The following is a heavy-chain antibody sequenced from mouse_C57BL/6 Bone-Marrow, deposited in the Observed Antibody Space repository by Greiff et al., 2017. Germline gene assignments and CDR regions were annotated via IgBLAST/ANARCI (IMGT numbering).Heavy chain of an antibody. CDR1: GYTFTSYW. D-gene: IGHD3-3*01. Sequence: QVQLQQPGAELVRPGSSVKLSCKASGYTFTSYWMDWVKQRPGQGLEWIGNIYPSDSETHYNQKFKDKATLTVDKSSSTAYMQRSSLTSEDSAVYYCAREGGTGDYFDYWGQGTTLTVSS. J-gene: IGHJ2*01. V-gene: IGHV1-61*01. CDR3: AREGGTGDYFDY. CDR2: IYPSDSET.